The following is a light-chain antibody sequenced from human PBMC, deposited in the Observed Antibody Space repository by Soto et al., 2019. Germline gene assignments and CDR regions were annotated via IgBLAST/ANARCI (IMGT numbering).Light chain of an antibody. J-gene: IGKJ3*01. Sequence: DIQMTQSPSSLSASIGDRVTITCRASQNIRNYLNWYQQKPGKVPNLLIYGASSLQSGVPSRFSGSGSETDFPLTINTLQPEDFATYYCQQSFTAVFTFGPGTKVDIK. V-gene: IGKV1-39*01. CDR2: GAS. CDR1: QNIRNY. CDR3: QQSFTAVFT.